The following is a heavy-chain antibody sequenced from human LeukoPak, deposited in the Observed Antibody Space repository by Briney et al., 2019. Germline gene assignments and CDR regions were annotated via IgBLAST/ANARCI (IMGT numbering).Heavy chain of an antibody. V-gene: IGHV5-51*01. Sequence: GESLKISCKGSGYSFPIYWIAWVRQVPGKGLEWMGIIYPGDSNTRYSPSFQGQVTISADKSVTTAYLQWSSLKASDTAMYYCARPFRGGDSCPGYWGQGTLVTVSS. CDR1: GYSFPIYW. D-gene: IGHD2-15*01. J-gene: IGHJ4*02. CDR2: IYPGDSNT. CDR3: ARPFRGGDSCPGY.